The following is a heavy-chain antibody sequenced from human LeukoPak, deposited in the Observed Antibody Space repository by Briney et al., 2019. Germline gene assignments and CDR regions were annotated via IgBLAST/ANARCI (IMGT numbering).Heavy chain of an antibody. J-gene: IGHJ4*02. Sequence: GRSLRLSCAASGFTFSSYGMHWVRQAPGKGLEWVAVISFDGSNKYYADSVKGRFTISRDNSKNTLYLQMNSLRPEDTAVYYCACRTRWPQVAIDYWGQGTLVTVSS. CDR2: ISFDGSNK. CDR1: GFTFSSYG. CDR3: ACRTRWPQVAIDY. V-gene: IGHV3-30*03. D-gene: IGHD1-1*01.